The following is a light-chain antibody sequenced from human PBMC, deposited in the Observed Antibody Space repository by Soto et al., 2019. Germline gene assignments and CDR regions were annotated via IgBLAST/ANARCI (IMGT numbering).Light chain of an antibody. CDR3: QQYNSWLWT. V-gene: IGKV3-15*01. CDR1: QSVSSN. Sequence: EIIMTQSPVTLSVSPGERATLSCRASQSVSSNLAWYQQKPGQAPRLLMYGASTRATGIPARFSGSGSGTEFTLIISSLQSEGSAVYYCQQYNSWLWTFGQGTKVDIK. CDR2: GAS. J-gene: IGKJ1*01.